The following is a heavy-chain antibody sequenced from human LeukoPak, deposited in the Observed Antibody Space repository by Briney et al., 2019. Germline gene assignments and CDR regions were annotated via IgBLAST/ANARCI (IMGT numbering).Heavy chain of an antibody. CDR1: GFTFGYYA. Sequence: KPGGSLRLSCTASGFTFGYYAMSWFRQAPAKGLEWVAFIMSKTYGGTTEYAASVKCTFTISRDDSNSIAYLQMNSLKSEDTAVYYCTRAAAGGGGLENWFDPWGQGTLDTVSS. J-gene: IGHJ5*02. CDR3: TRAAAGGGGLENWFDP. CDR2: IMSKTYGGTT. V-gene: IGHV3-49*05. D-gene: IGHD6-13*01.